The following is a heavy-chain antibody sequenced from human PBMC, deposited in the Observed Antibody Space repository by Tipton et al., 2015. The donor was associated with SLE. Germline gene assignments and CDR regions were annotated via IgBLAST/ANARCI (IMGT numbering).Heavy chain of an antibody. Sequence: SLRLSCAASGFTFSDYAISWVRQAPGKGLEWVSVIYSDGSGTYYADSVKGRFTISRDNSKNTLYLQMNSLRAEDTAVYYCASSPAWELPYYFDYWGQGTLVTVSS. D-gene: IGHD1-26*01. CDR3: ASSPAWELPYYFDY. CDR2: IYSDGSGT. V-gene: IGHV3-23*03. CDR1: GFTFSDYA. J-gene: IGHJ4*02.